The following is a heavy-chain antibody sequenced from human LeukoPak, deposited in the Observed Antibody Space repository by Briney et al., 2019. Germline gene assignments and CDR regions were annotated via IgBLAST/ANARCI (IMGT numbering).Heavy chain of an antibody. J-gene: IGHJ4*02. CDR3: ARNHYGSVDY. D-gene: IGHD3-10*01. V-gene: IGHV3-74*01. CDR1: GFTLSNYW. CDR2: VNGDGSAT. Sequence: RGSLRLSCAASGFTLSNYWMHWVRQAPGKGLVWVSRVNGDGSATNYADSVKGRFTIPRDNAKNTLYLQMNSLRPEDTAVYYCARNHYGSVDYWGQGTLVTVSS.